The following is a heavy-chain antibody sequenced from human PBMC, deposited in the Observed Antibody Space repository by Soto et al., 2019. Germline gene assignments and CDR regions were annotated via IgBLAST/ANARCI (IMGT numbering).Heavy chain of an antibody. Sequence: QVQLQESGPGLVKPSQTLSLTYTVSGGSISSGGYYWSWIRQHPGKGLEWIGYIYYSGSTYYNPSLKSRVTISVDTSKNQFSLKLSSVTAADTAVYYCARSITMVRGFSLDFDYWGQGTLVTVSS. CDR1: GGSISSGGYY. CDR3: ARSITMVRGFSLDFDY. J-gene: IGHJ4*02. CDR2: IYYSGST. V-gene: IGHV4-31*03. D-gene: IGHD3-10*01.